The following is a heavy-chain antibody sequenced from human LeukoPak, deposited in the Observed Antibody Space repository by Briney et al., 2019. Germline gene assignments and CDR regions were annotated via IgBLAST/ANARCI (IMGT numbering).Heavy chain of an antibody. CDR1: GFTFSSYW. CDR2: INTDGSTT. J-gene: IGHJ4*02. CDR3: ARQYSGSFV. D-gene: IGHD1-26*01. V-gene: IGHV3-74*01. Sequence: PGGSLRLSCSASGFTFSSYWMHWVRQAPGKGLVWVSHINTDGSTTNYADSVKGRFTISRDNAKNTVYLQMNSLSAEDTAVYYCARQYSGSFVWGQGTLVTVFS.